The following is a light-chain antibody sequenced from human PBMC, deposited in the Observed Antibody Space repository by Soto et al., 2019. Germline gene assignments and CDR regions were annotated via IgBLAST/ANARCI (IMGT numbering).Light chain of an antibody. V-gene: IGKV3-15*01. Sequence: EIVMTQSPGTLSVSPGERATLSCRASQSVSSNVAWYQQKPGQAPRLLIYGASTRATGIPARFSGSGSGTEFTLTISSLQFEDFAVYYCQQYNYWPPLTFGGGTKVEI. CDR1: QSVSSN. CDR3: QQYNYWPPLT. J-gene: IGKJ4*01. CDR2: GAS.